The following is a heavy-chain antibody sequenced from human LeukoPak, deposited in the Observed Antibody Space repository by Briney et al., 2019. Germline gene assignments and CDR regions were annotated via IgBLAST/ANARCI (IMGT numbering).Heavy chain of an antibody. J-gene: IGHJ6*02. V-gene: IGHV4-59*08. D-gene: IGHD3-22*01. Sequence: SETLSLTCTVSGGSISSYYWSWIRQPPAKGLGWIGYIYYSGSTNYNPSLKSRVTISVDTSKNQFSLKLSSVTAADTAVYYCARGEMYYYDSSGFIRPYYYGMDVWGQGTTVTVSS. CDR3: ARGEMYYYDSSGFIRPYYYGMDV. CDR2: IYYSGST. CDR1: GGSISSYY.